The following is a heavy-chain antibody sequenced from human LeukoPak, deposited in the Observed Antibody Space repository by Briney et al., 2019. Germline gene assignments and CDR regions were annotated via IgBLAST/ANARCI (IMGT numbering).Heavy chain of an antibody. Sequence: GGSLRLSCAASGFTFDDYAMHWVRQAPGKGLEWVSGISWNSGSIGYADSVKGRFTISRDNAKNSLYLQMNSLRAEDTALYYCAKDRGSGSYAFDIWGQGTMVTVSS. CDR1: GFTFDDYA. CDR2: ISWNSGSI. V-gene: IGHV3-9*01. CDR3: AKDRGSGSYAFDI. J-gene: IGHJ3*02. D-gene: IGHD3-10*01.